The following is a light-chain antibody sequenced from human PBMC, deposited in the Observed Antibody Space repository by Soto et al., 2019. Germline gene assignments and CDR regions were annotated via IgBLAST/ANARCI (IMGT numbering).Light chain of an antibody. V-gene: IGKV3-20*01. Sequence: EIVLAHSRGAVSWAGRESATLSRRASQSVSRSDLAWYQPKPGQAPRLLIYGASSRATGIPDRFSGSGSGTDFTLTISRMEPEDFAVYYCQQYGSSGTFGQGTQVDIK. CDR1: QSVSRSD. J-gene: IGKJ1*01. CDR3: QQYGSSGT. CDR2: GAS.